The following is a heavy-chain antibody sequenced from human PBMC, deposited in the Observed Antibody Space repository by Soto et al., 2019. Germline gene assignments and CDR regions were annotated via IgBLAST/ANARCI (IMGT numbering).Heavy chain of an antibody. CDR3: ARDLAAADR. D-gene: IGHD6-13*01. CDR1: GYTFTHYY. V-gene: IGHV1-46*01. J-gene: IGHJ5*02. Sequence: QVQLVQSGAEVKKPGASVKVSCKTSGYTFTHYYIHWVRQAPGQGLEWVAIINPNGGSTNYAQNFRGRVTLTMDTSTTTVYMELSSLRPEDTAVFYCARDLAAADRWGQGTLVTVSS. CDR2: INPNGGST.